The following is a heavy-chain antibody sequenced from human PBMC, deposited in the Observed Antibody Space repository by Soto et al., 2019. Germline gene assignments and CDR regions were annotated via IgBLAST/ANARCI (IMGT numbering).Heavy chain of an antibody. Sequence: QVQLVESGGGVVQPGRSLRLSCAASGFTFRNYAMHWVRQAPGKGLEWVAVMSYDGSNKYYADSVKGRFTISRDNSKNTLCLQMNSLRGEDTAVYYCARESEALDYWGQGTLVTVSS. V-gene: IGHV3-30-3*01. CDR1: GFTFRNYA. CDR2: MSYDGSNK. J-gene: IGHJ4*02. CDR3: ARESEALDY.